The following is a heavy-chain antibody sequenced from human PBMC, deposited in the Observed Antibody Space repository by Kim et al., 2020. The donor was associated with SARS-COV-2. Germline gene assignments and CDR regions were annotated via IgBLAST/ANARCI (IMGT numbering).Heavy chain of an antibody. CDR2: IRSSGTTA. J-gene: IGHJ4*02. CDR3: AKQISVSVAGKDGY. CDR1: GFTFSSYA. Sequence: GGSLRLSCTASGFTFSSYAMNWVRQAPGKGLEWVSGIRSSGTTADYADSVKGRFAISRDNSKNTLYLQMDSLRAEDTAVYYCAKQISVSVAGKDGYWGQGTLVTVSS. V-gene: IGHV3-23*01. D-gene: IGHD6-19*01.